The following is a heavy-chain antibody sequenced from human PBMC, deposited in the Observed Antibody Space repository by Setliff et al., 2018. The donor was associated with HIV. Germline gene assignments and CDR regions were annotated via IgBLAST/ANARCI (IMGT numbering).Heavy chain of an antibody. CDR3: ARSQGIGNYYMDV. CDR2: ISSNIIYI. J-gene: IGHJ6*03. CDR1: GFTLSTYT. Sequence: PGGSLRLSCAASGFTLSTYTMNWVRQAPGKGLEWISSISSNIIYIYYADSVRGRFTISRDNAKNSLYLQMNSLRVEDTAVYYCARSQGIGNYYMDVWGTGTTVTVSS. V-gene: IGHV3-21*01. D-gene: IGHD2-15*01.